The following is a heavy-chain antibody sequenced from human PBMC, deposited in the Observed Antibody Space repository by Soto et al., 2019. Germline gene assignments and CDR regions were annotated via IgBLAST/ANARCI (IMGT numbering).Heavy chain of an antibody. V-gene: IGHV1-3*01. Sequence: GASVKVSCKTSGYTFNSYAMHWVRQAPGQRLEWMGWINAGNGNTKYSQKFQGRVSITRDTSASTVYMELSSLRSEDTAVFYCTYNEGGVDVWGQGTTVTVSS. D-gene: IGHD3-10*01. CDR1: GYTFNSYA. CDR3: TYNEGGVDV. CDR2: INAGNGNT. J-gene: IGHJ6*02.